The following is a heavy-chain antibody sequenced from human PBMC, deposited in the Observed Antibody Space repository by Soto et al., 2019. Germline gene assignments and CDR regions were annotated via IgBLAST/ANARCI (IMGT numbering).Heavy chain of an antibody. V-gene: IGHV1-69*01. CDR1: GGTFSSYA. D-gene: IGHD6-19*01. CDR2: IIPIFGTA. J-gene: IGHJ4*02. CDR3: ARDGGSHFERLVRRLDY. Sequence: QVQLVQSGAEVKKPGSSVKVSCKASGGTFSSYAISWVRQAPGQGLEWMGGIIPIFGTANYAQKFQGRVTITEDDSTSTAYMERSSLRSEDTAVYFCARDGGSHFERLVRRLDYWGQGTLVTVSS.